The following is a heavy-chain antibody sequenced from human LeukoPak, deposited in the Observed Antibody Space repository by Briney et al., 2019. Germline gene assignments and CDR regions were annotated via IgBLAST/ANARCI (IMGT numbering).Heavy chain of an antibody. J-gene: IGHJ5*02. V-gene: IGHV5-51*01. D-gene: IGHD6-6*01. CDR2: IYPDDSDT. Sequence: GESLKISCQGSGYSFTNYWLAWVRQMPGKGLEYMGIIYPDDSDTRYSPSFQGQVNILVDRSTSTAYLQWSSLKASDTAMYYCARLYSNSSYNWFDPWGQGTLVTVSS. CDR1: GYSFTNYW. CDR3: ARLYSNSSYNWFDP.